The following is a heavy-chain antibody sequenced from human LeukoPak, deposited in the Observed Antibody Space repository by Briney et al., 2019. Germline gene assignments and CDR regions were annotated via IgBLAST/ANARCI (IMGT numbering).Heavy chain of an antibody. D-gene: IGHD6-6*01. CDR2: ISYDGSNK. J-gene: IGHJ5*02. V-gene: IGHV3-30*04. CDR1: GFTFSSYA. Sequence: GRSLRLSCAASGFTFSSYAMHWVRQASGKGLEGVAVISYDGSNKYYADSVKGRFTISRDNSKNTLYLQMNSLRAEDTAVYYCAREVEQFVWGWQHNWFDPWGQGTLVTVSS. CDR3: AREVEQFVWGWQHNWFDP.